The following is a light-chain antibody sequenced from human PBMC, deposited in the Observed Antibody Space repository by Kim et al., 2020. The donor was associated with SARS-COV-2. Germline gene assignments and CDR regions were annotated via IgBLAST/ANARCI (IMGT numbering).Light chain of an antibody. Sequence: DIQMTQSPSTLSASVGDRVTITCRASQGISSWLAWYQQKPGKAPKLLIYKASTLESGVPSRFSGSGSGTEFTLTISSLQPDDFATYYCKQYNTYPHPLGQGTKLEI. V-gene: IGKV1-5*03. CDR1: QGISSW. J-gene: IGKJ2*01. CDR3: KQYNTYPHP. CDR2: KAS.